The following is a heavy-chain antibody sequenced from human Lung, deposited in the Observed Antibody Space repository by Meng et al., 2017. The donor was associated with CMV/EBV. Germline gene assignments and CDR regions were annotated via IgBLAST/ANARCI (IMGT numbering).Heavy chain of an antibody. V-gene: IGHV4-34*01. CDR1: GGSFSGYY. CDR2: INHSGDT. D-gene: IGHD3-22*01. CDR3: ARGAYYFDTSGLFDY. J-gene: IGHJ4*02. Sequence: LXCAVYGGSFSGYYCSWIRQPPGEGLEWIGEINHSGDTNYNPSLKRRVTISVDTSKNQFSLKLSSVTAADTAVYYCARGAYYFDTSGLFDYLGRGXLVTVSS.